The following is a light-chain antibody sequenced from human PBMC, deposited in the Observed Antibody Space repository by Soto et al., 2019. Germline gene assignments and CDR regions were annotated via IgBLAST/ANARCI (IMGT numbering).Light chain of an antibody. Sequence: ALQMTQSPSSLSASVGDRVTITCRASQGIRNDLGWYQQKPGKAPKLLIYAASTLESGVPSRFSGSGSGTDFTLTIGSLQPEDFATYYCLQDDDYPLTFGGGTKVEIK. CDR2: AAS. CDR3: LQDDDYPLT. CDR1: QGIRND. J-gene: IGKJ4*01. V-gene: IGKV1-6*01.